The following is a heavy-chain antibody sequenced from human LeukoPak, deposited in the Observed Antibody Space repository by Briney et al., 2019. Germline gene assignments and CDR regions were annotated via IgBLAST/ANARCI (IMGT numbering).Heavy chain of an antibody. CDR2: LRYDGSNK. CDR1: GFIFSSYG. D-gene: IGHD3-9*01. J-gene: IGHJ3*02. V-gene: IGHV3-30*02. Sequence: GGSLRLSCAASGFIFSSYGMHWVRQAPGMGLEWVAFLRYDGSNKYYADSVKGRFTISRDNSKNTLYLQMNSLRAEDTAVYYCAKDHIFEFVFDIWGQGTMVTVSS. CDR3: AKDHIFEFVFDI.